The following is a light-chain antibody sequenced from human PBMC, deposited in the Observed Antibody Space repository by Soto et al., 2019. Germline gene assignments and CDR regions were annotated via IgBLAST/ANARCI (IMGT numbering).Light chain of an antibody. V-gene: IGKV3-20*01. CDR3: QQAATTPLT. J-gene: IGKJ4*01. CDR1: QSVGNNY. CDR2: DAS. Sequence: EIVLTQSPGTLSLSPGERATLSCRATQSVGNNYLAWFPYKPGQAPRLLIYDASNRATGIPDRFSASGAGTDFTLTSSRLGPEDFAVYYGQQAATTPLTVGGGTKGEIK.